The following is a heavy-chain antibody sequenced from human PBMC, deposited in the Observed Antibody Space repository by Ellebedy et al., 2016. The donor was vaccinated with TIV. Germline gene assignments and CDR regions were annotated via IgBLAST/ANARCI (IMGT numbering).Heavy chain of an antibody. V-gene: IGHV3-7*03. Sequence: GGSLRLSXAASGFTFSSYWMSWVRQAPGKGLEWVANIKQDGSEKYYVDSVKGRFTISRDNAKDSVYLQMNSLRVEDTAVYYCARVKASYDFWSGYENAMDVWGQGTTVIVSS. CDR1: GFTFSSYW. D-gene: IGHD3-3*01. J-gene: IGHJ6*02. CDR2: IKQDGSEK. CDR3: ARVKASYDFWSGYENAMDV.